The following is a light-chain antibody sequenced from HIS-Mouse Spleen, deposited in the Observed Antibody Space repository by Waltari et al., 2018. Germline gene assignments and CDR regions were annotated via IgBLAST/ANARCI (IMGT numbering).Light chain of an antibody. CDR1: ALPKQY. V-gene: IGLV3-25*03. Sequence: SYELTQPPSVSVSPGQTARITCSGDALPKQYAYWYQQKPGQAPALVIYKDSERPSGIPGRFSGSSSGTTVTLTISGVQAEDEADYYCQSADSSGTYVVFGGGTKLTVL. CDR3: QSADSSGTYVV. CDR2: KDS. J-gene: IGLJ2*01.